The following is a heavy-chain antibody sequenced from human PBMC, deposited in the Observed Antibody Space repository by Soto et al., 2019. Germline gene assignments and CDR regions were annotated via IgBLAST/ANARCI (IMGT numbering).Heavy chain of an antibody. CDR2: ISAYNGNT. CDR1: GYTFTSYG. Sequence: QVQLVQSGAEVKKPGASVKVSCKASGYTFTSYGISWVRQAPGQGLEWMGWISAYNGNTNYAQKLQGRVTMTTDTSTSTAYMELRSLRSDDTAGYYCAREMGNYDILAGYYGGGDYWGQGTLVTVSS. D-gene: IGHD3-9*01. V-gene: IGHV1-18*01. CDR3: AREMGNYDILAGYYGGGDY. J-gene: IGHJ4*02.